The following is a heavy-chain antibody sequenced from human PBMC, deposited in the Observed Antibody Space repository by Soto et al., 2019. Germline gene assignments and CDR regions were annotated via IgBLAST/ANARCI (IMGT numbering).Heavy chain of an antibody. Sequence: SETLSLTCAVYGGSFSGYYWSWIRQPPGKGLEWIGEINHSGGTNYNPSLKSRVTISVDTSKNQFSLKLSSVTAADTAVYYCARVGIAAAGMSYYYYYMDVWGKGTTVTVSS. CDR2: INHSGGT. V-gene: IGHV4-34*01. CDR1: GGSFSGYY. J-gene: IGHJ6*03. CDR3: ARVGIAAAGMSYYYYYMDV. D-gene: IGHD6-13*01.